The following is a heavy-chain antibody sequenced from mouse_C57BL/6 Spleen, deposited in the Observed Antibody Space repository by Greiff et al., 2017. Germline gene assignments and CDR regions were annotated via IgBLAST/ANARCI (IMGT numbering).Heavy chain of an antibody. CDR2: INPNNGGT. Sequence: VQLQQSGPELVKPGASVKIPCKASGYTFTDYNMDWVKQSHGKSLEWIGDINPNNGGTIYNQKFKGKATLTVDKSSSTAYMELRSLTSEDTAVYYWARRLGREGDWYFDGWGTGTTVTVSS. CDR3: ARRLGREGDWYFDG. CDR1: GYTFTDYN. V-gene: IGHV1-18*01. D-gene: IGHD4-1*01. J-gene: IGHJ1*03.